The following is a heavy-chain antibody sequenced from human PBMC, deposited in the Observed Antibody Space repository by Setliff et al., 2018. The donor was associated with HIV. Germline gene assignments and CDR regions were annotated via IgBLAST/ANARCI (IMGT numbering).Heavy chain of an antibody. D-gene: IGHD4-17*01. V-gene: IGHV4-39*01. Sequence: SETLSLTCTVSGDSISSTSYLWGWIRQSPGKGLAWIASVYYSGSSYYNPSLKSRVTISVDTSNNRFSLRLTSVTAADTAIYYCARQYQLYGDTLRYFDLWGQGTLVTVSS. CDR1: GDSISSTSYL. J-gene: IGHJ4*02. CDR2: VYYSGSS. CDR3: ARQYQLYGDTLRYFDL.